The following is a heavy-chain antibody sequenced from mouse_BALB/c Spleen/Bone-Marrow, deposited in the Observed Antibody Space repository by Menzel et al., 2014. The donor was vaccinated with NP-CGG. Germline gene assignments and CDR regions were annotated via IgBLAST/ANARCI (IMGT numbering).Heavy chain of an antibody. J-gene: IGHJ4*01. Sequence: EVMLEESGGGLVQPGGSLRLSCATSGFTFTDYYMNWVRQPPGKALEWLGFIRNKANGYTTEFSASVKGRFTITRDNSQSILYLQMSSLTAEDTAAYYCARYIGGIALDYWGQGTSVTVSS. CDR1: GFTFTDYY. V-gene: IGHV7-3*02. CDR2: IRNKANGYTT. CDR3: ARYIGGIALDY.